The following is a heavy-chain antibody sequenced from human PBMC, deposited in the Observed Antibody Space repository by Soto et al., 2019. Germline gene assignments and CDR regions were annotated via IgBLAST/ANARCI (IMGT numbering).Heavy chain of an antibody. D-gene: IGHD6-6*01. CDR3: ARAYSSSSGSNWFDH. Sequence: PGESLKISCKGSGYTFTSYWIAWVRQMPGKGLEWMGIIYPGDSETRYSPSFQGQVTISADKSISTAYLQWSSLEASDSAMYYCARAYSSSSGSNWFDHWGQGTLVTV. CDR2: IYPGDSET. J-gene: IGHJ5*02. V-gene: IGHV5-51*01. CDR1: GYTFTSYW.